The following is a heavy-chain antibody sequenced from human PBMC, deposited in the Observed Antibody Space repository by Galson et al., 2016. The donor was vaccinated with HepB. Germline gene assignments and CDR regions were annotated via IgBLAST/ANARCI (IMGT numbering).Heavy chain of an antibody. V-gene: IGHV3-23*01. CDR3: AKSITIRWYSPDVRTYAMDV. D-gene: IGHD6-13*01. CDR2: ISGSGGST. CDR1: GFTFSSYA. Sequence: SLRLSCAASGFTFSSYAMTWVRQAPGKGLEWVSAISGSGGSTYYAGSVQGRFTISRDNSTNSLYLQMNSLRAEDTAVYYWAKSITIRWYSPDVRTYAMDVWGKGTTVTVSS. J-gene: IGHJ6*03.